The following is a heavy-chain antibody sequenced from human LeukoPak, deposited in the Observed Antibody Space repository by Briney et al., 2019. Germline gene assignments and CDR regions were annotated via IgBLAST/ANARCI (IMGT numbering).Heavy chain of an antibody. J-gene: IGHJ4*02. Sequence: ASVKVSCKASGGTFSSYAISWVRQAPGQGLEWMGRIIPIFGTANYAQKFQGRVTITTDESTSTAYMELSSLRSGDTAVYYCARANYDFWSGYPKNDFDYWGQGTLVTVSS. CDR3: ARANYDFWSGYPKNDFDY. D-gene: IGHD3-3*01. CDR1: GGTFSSYA. V-gene: IGHV1-69*05. CDR2: IIPIFGTA.